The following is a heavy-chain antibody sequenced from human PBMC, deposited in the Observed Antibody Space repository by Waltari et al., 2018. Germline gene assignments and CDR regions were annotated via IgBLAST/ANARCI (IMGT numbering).Heavy chain of an antibody. J-gene: IGHJ4*02. CDR3: AILGGLAAAGDFDH. D-gene: IGHD6-13*01. V-gene: IGHV1-2*02. CDR1: GYNSNNHY. Sequence: VQLVQSGAEVKKPGASVKVPCKASGYNSNNHYIYWVRQAPGQGLEWMGWVNPHSRGTSYSQKFQGRVTMTSDTAITTAYMELTWLRSDDTAIYYCAILGGLAAAGDFDHWGQGTLVIVSS. CDR2: VNPHSRGT.